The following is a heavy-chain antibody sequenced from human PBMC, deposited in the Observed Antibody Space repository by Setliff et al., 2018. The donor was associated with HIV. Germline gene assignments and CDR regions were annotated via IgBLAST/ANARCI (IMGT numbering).Heavy chain of an antibody. CDR2: ISVDNTTI. Sequence: GGSLRLSCAASGFTFSIYDMNWVRQAPGKGLEWVSSISVDNTTIYYVDSVKGRFTISRDNAKNSLYLQMNSLRAEDTAVYYCAREILSSSAIDYWGQGTLVTVSS. CDR1: GFTFSIYD. D-gene: IGHD6-6*01. CDR3: AREILSSSAIDY. J-gene: IGHJ4*02. V-gene: IGHV3-48*04.